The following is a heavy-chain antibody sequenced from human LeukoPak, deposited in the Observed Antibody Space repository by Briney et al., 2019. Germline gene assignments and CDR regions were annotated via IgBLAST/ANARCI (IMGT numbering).Heavy chain of an antibody. V-gene: IGHV4-30-4*01. CDR1: GGSLRSGDYY. CDR3: ARCSGYYPHFDY. CDR2: IYYSGST. D-gene: IGHD3-22*01. J-gene: IGHJ4*02. Sequence: PSETLSLTCTVSGGSLRSGDYYWSWIRQPPGKGLEWIGYIYYSGSTYYNPSLKSRLTISLDTSKNQFSLKLSSVTAADTAVYYCARCSGYYPHFDYWGQGTLVTVSS.